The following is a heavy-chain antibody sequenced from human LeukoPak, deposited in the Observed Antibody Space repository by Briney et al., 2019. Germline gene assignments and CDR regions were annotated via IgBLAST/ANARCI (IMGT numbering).Heavy chain of an antibody. D-gene: IGHD6-19*01. Sequence: GASVKVSCKASGYTFTSYGISWVRQAPGQGLEWIGWISAYNGNTNYAQKLQGRVTMTTDTSTSTAYMELRSLRSNDTAVYYCARSAHGSYSSGWSALLFRGGYNWFDPWGQGTLVTVSS. CDR1: GYTFTSYG. CDR3: ARSAHGSYSSGWSALLFRGGYNWFDP. J-gene: IGHJ5*02. V-gene: IGHV1-18*01. CDR2: ISAYNGNT.